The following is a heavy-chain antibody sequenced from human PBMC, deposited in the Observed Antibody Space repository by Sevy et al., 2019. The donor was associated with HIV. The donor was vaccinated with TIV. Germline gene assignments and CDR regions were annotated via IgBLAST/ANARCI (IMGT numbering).Heavy chain of an antibody. J-gene: IGHJ4*02. CDR2: INHSGST. V-gene: IGHV4-34*01. CDR3: ARGIDPIVDTAMVNRYFDY. D-gene: IGHD5-18*01. Sequence: SETLSLTCAVYGGSFSGYYWSWIRQPPGKGLEWIGEINHSGSTNYNPSLKSRVTISVDTSKNQFSLKLSSVTAADTAVYYCARGIDPIVDTAMVNRYFDYWGQGTLVTVSS. CDR1: GGSFSGYY.